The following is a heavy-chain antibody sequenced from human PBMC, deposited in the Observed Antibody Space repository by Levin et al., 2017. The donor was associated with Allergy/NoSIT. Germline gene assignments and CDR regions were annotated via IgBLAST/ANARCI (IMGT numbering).Heavy chain of an antibody. J-gene: IGHJ4*02. CDR3: VRAWDWSIYGYGY. D-gene: IGHD5-18*01. CDR1: GFIFNRYN. V-gene: IGHV3-48*04. CDR2: ITPDGGTR. Sequence: PGGSLRLSCVASGFIFNRYNINWVRQAPGEGLEWVSYITPDGGTRDYADSVKGRFTISRDNAETSVFLQMNSLRAEDTAVYYCVRAWDWSIYGYGYWGRGALVTVSS.